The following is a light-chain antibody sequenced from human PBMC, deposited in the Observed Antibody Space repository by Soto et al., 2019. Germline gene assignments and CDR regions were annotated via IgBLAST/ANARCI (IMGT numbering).Light chain of an antibody. CDR1: SSDVGGYNY. Sequence: QSALTQPPSASGSPGQSVTISCTGTSSDVGGYNYVSWYQQAPGKAPKLLIYDVSKRPSGVPDRFSGSKSDNTASLTVSGLQAEDEGDYYCSSFAGTNNFKVFGTGTKVTVL. V-gene: IGLV2-8*01. J-gene: IGLJ1*01. CDR2: DVS. CDR3: SSFAGTNNFKV.